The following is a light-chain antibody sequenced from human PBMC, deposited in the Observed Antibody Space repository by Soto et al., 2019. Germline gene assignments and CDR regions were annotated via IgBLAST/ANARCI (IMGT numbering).Light chain of an antibody. J-gene: IGLJ1*01. CDR3: CSYTSYSPYV. Sequence: QSVLTQPASVSGSPGQSITISCTGTSSDFGGYNFVSWYQHRPGKAPKLMIYAVSNRPSGVSNRFPGSKSGNTASLTISGLQAEDEADYYCCSYTSYSPYVFGTGTKVTV. CDR1: SSDFGGYNF. CDR2: AVS. V-gene: IGLV2-14*01.